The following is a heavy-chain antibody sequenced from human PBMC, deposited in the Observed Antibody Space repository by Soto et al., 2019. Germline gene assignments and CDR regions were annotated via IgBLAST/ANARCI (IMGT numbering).Heavy chain of an antibody. CDR3: ATLPDFWSGYSFDY. D-gene: IGHD3-3*01. V-gene: IGHV4-31*03. J-gene: IGHJ4*02. Sequence: SETLSLTCTVSGGSISSGGYYWSWIGQHPGKGLEWFGYIYYSGSTYYNPPLKSRVTISVDTSKNQFSLKLSSVTAADTAVYYCATLPDFWSGYSFDYWGQGTLVTVSS. CDR1: GGSISSGGYY. CDR2: IYYSGST.